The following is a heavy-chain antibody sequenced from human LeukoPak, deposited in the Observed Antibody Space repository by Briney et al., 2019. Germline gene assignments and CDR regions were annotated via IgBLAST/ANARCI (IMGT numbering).Heavy chain of an antibody. D-gene: IGHD3-16*01. Sequence: SETLSLTCAVYGGSFSGYYWSWIRQPPGKGLEWIGEINHSGSTNYNPSLKSRVTISVDTSKYQFSLKLSSVTAADTAAYYCARDEGGAIDYWGQGTLVTVSS. J-gene: IGHJ4*02. V-gene: IGHV4-34*01. CDR3: ARDEGGAIDY. CDR1: GGSFSGYY. CDR2: INHSGST.